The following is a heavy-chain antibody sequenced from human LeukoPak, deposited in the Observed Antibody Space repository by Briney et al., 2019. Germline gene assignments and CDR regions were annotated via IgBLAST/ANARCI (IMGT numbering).Heavy chain of an antibody. V-gene: IGHV1-18*01. D-gene: IGHD6-19*01. CDR1: GYTFTSYG. CDR3: ARDQGSGWYDGWFDP. J-gene: IGHJ5*02. CDR2: ISAYNGNT. Sequence: ASVKVSCKASGYTFTSYGISWVRQAPGQGLEWMGWISAYNGNTNYAQKLQGRVTMTTDTSTSTAYMELRSLRSDDTAVYYCARDQGSGWYDGWFDPWGQGTLVTVSS.